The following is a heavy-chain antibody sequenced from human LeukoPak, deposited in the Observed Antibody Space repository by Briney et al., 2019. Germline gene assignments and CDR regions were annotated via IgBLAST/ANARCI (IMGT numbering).Heavy chain of an antibody. Sequence: PGKSLRLSCAASGFTFSDYAMHWVRQSPGEGLQWLTFISHDGNTKSYTDSVKGRFTVSRDNSQNTLYLQMNSLTTEDTAVYYCARDRDTTSWYYFDYWGQGTHITVSS. V-gene: IGHV3-30-3*01. CDR3: ARDRDTTSWYYFDY. J-gene: IGHJ4*02. CDR1: GFTFSDYA. D-gene: IGHD3-16*02. CDR2: ISHDGNTK.